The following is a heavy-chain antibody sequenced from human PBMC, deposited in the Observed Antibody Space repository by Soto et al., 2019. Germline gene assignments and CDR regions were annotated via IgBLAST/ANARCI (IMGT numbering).Heavy chain of an antibody. CDR1: GGTFSSYA. D-gene: IGHD3-22*01. J-gene: IGHJ5*02. V-gene: IGHV1-69*13. CDR2: IIPIFGTA. CDR3: ARAGSYDSSGYYQNWFDP. Sequence: VASVKVSCKASGGTFSSYAISWVRQAPGQGLEWMGGIIPIFGTANYAQKFQGRVTITADESTSTAYMELSSLRSEDTAVYYCARAGSYDSSGYYQNWFDPWGQGTLVTVSS.